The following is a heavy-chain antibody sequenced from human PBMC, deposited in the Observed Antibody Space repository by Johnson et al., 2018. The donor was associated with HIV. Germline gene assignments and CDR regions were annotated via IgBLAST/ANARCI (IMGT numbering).Heavy chain of an antibody. CDR1: GFTVSANY. Sequence: EQLEESGGDLVQPGGSLRLSCTASGFTVSANYMSWVRQAPGKGLEWVSVIYSGGSTYYADSLKGRFIISRDNSKNTLNLQMNSLRAEDTAVYYCARGIAAAAMTLHAFDIWGQGAVVTVPS. CDR3: ARGIAAAAMTLHAFDI. J-gene: IGHJ3*02. V-gene: IGHV3-66*01. CDR2: IYSGGST. D-gene: IGHD6-13*01.